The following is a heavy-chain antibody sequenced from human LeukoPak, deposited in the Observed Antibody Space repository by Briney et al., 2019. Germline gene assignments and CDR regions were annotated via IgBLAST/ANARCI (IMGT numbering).Heavy chain of an antibody. V-gene: IGHV3-21*04. CDR2: ISSSSSYI. Sequence: GGSLRLSCAASGFTFSSYSMNWVRQAPGKGLEWVSSISSSSSYIYYADSVKGRFTISRDNAKNSLYLQMNSLRAEDTAVYYCAREVPGDYERDYWGQGTLVTVSS. J-gene: IGHJ4*02. CDR1: GFTFSSYS. D-gene: IGHD4-17*01. CDR3: AREVPGDYERDY.